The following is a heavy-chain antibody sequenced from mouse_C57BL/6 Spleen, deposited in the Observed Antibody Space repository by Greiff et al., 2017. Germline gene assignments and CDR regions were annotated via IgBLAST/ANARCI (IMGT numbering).Heavy chain of an antibody. Sequence: QVQLQQPGPELVKPGASVKLSCKASGYTFTSTGCTGQGLEWIGNINPSNGGTNYNEKFNSKATLTVDKSSSTAYMQLSSLTSEDAAVYYCASFVYYYGPYAMDYWGQGTSVTVSS. CDR2: INPSNGGT. V-gene: IGHV1-53*01. CDR1: GYTFTSTG. J-gene: IGHJ4*01. D-gene: IGHD1-1*01. CDR3: ASFVYYYGPYAMDY.